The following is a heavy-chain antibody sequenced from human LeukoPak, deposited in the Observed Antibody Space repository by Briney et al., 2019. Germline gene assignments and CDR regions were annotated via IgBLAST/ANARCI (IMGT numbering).Heavy chain of an antibody. V-gene: IGHV3-74*03. Sequence: GGSLRLSCAASGFTFSSYWMHWVRQAPGKGLVWVSRIDRHGSSTKYADPVEGRFTISRDNAKNTLYMQMNSLRAEDTAVYYCARELPGQYNRFLDLWGRGTLVTVSS. CDR2: IDRHGSST. CDR3: ARELPGQYNRFLDL. CDR1: GFTFSSYW. J-gene: IGHJ2*01. D-gene: IGHD1-14*01.